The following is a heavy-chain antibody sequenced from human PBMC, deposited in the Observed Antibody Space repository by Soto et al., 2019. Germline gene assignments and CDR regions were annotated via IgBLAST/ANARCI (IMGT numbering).Heavy chain of an antibody. J-gene: IGHJ4*02. D-gene: IGHD1-7*01. V-gene: IGHV4-34*01. CDR1: GGSFSGYY. CDR3: ARRSSDNWNYCTNFDS. CDR2: INHSGST. Sequence: PSETLSLTCAVYGGSFSGYYWSWIRQPPGKGLEWIGEINHSGSTNYNPSLKSRVTISVDTSKNQFSLKLSSVTAADTAVYYCARRSSDNWNYCTNFDSWGQGTLVTVSS.